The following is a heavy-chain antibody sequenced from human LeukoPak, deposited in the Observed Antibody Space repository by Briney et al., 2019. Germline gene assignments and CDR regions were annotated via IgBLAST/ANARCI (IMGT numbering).Heavy chain of an antibody. J-gene: IGHJ4*02. Sequence: GGSLRLSCAASGFTFSPLGMNWVRQAPGRGLEWASYISSGSSTTYYADSAKGRFTISRDNAKNSLYLQVNSLRDEDTAVYYCARGRGLTLSYHYFDYWGQGTLVTVSS. D-gene: IGHD3-10*01. CDR3: ARGRGLTLSYHYFDY. V-gene: IGHV3-48*02. CDR1: GFTFSPLG. CDR2: ISSGSSTT.